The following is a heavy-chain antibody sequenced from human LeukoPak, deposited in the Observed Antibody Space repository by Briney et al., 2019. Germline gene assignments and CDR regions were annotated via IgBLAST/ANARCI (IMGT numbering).Heavy chain of an antibody. CDR1: GYTFTGYY. D-gene: IGHD3-9*01. Sequence: ASVKVSCKASGYTFTGYYMHWVRQAPGQGLEWMGWINPNSGGTNYAQKFQGWVTMTRDTSISTAYMELSGLRSDDTAVYYCAKDSYDILTVPGKDWGQGTLVTVSS. J-gene: IGHJ4*02. CDR2: INPNSGGT. CDR3: AKDSYDILTVPGKD. V-gene: IGHV1-2*04.